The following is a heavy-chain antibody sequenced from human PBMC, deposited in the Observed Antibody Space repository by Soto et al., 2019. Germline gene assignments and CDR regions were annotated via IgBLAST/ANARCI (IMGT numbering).Heavy chain of an antibody. CDR2: IYSGGST. CDR3: ARTAETGYSSGWNYYYYYGMDV. D-gene: IGHD6-19*01. CDR1: GFNVGSND. J-gene: IGHJ6*02. V-gene: IGHV3-53*01. Sequence: GGSLRLSCAASGFNVGSNDMSWVRQAPGKGLEWVSVIYSGGSTYYADSVKGRFTISRDNSKNTLYLQMNSLRAEDTAVYYCARTAETGYSSGWNYYYYYGMDVWGQGTTVTVSS.